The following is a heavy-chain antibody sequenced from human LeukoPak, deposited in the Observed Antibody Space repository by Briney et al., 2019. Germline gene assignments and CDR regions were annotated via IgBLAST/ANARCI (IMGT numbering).Heavy chain of an antibody. J-gene: IGHJ3*02. CDR2: ISGSGGST. V-gene: IGHV3-23*01. CDR3: AKLDSGPGYGDYGAFDI. D-gene: IGHD4-17*01. Sequence: GGSLRLSCAASGFTFSSYAMSWVRQAPGKGLEWVSAISGSGGSTYYADSVKGRFTISRDNSKNTLYLQMNSLRAEGTAVYYCAKLDSGPGYGDYGAFDIWGQGTMVTVSS. CDR1: GFTFSSYA.